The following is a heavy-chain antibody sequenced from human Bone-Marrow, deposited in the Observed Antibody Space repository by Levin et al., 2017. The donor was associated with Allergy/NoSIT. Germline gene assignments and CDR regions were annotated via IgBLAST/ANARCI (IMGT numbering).Heavy chain of an antibody. CDR3: ASHYYGSYGFFEY. Sequence: SETLSLTFAVSGGSIISSNWWNWVRQTPGKGLEWIGEIYHGGSTHYNPSLKSRVIISMDKSKNQFSLNLTYVTAADTAVYYCASHYYGSYGFFEYWGHGIRVTVSS. V-gene: IGHV4-4*02. J-gene: IGHJ4*01. D-gene: IGHD3-10*01. CDR1: GGSIISSNW. CDR2: IYHGGST.